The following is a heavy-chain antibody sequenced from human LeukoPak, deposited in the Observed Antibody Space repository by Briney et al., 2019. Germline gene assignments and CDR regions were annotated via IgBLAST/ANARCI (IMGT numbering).Heavy chain of an antibody. Sequence: SETLSLTCTVSGGSISSSSYYWGWIRQSPGTGLDWIGSIYYGGTTYYNPSLKSRVTISVDTSKSQFSLKLNSVTAADTAVYYCARDPYYSSGFDYWGQGTLVTVSS. V-gene: IGHV4-39*02. CDR1: GGSISSSSYY. D-gene: IGHD6-19*01. CDR2: IYYGGTT. CDR3: ARDPYYSSGFDY. J-gene: IGHJ4*02.